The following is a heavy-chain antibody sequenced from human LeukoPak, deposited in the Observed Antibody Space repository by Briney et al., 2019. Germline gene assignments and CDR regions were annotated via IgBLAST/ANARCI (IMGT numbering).Heavy chain of an antibody. CDR2: INHIGST. CDR1: GGSFSGYY. V-gene: IGHV4-34*01. CDR3: ARRGYSYGYLWGGFDY. D-gene: IGHD5-18*01. Sequence: PSETLSLTCAVYGGSFSGYYWSWIRQPPGKGLEWIWEINHIGSTNYNPSLKSRVTISVDTSKNQFSLKLSAVTAADTAVYYCARRGYSYGYLWGGFDYWGQGTLVTVSS. J-gene: IGHJ4*02.